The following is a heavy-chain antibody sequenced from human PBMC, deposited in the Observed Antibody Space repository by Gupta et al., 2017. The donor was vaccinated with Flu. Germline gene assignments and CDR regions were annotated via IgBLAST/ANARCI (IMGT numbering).Heavy chain of an antibody. CDR2: IKPNSGNT. D-gene: IGHD2-21*01. CDR1: GYTFTSYD. CDR3: ARYSGFIGTPSRY. J-gene: IGHJ4*02. V-gene: IGHV1-8*01. Sequence: QVQLVQSGTEVKTPGASVKVSCKTSGYTFTSYDISWVRQAPGQGLEWMGYIKPNSGNTAYAQKCQGRVTMTRDTPTSTEYMELSRLRSGDTAVYFCARYSGFIGTPSRYWGQGTLVAVSS.